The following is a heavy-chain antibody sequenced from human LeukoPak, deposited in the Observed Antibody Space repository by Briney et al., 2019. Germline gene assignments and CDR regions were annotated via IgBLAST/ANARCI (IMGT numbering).Heavy chain of an antibody. CDR1: GGSISSYY. CDR3: ASGRAGDFDY. D-gene: IGHD6-13*01. J-gene: IGHJ4*02. CDR2: IYYSGGT. Sequence: SETLSLTCTVSGGSISSYYWSWIRQPPGRGLEWIGYIYYSGGTNYNPSLKSRVTISVDTSKNQFSLKLSSVTAADTAVYYCASGRAGDFDYWGQGTLVTVSS. V-gene: IGHV4-59*01.